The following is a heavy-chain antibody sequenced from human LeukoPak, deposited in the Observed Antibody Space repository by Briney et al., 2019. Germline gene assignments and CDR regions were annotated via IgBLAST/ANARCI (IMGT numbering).Heavy chain of an antibody. V-gene: IGHV3-21*01. CDR2: ISSSSSYI. D-gene: IGHD6-13*01. CDR1: GFTVSTYA. CDR3: ARARGSSWEG. J-gene: IGHJ4*02. Sequence: GGSLRLSCAASGFTVSTYAMSWVRQAPGKGLEWVSSISSSSSYIYYADSVKGRFTISRDNAKNSLYLQMNSLRAEDTAVYYCARARGSSWEGWGQGTLVTVSS.